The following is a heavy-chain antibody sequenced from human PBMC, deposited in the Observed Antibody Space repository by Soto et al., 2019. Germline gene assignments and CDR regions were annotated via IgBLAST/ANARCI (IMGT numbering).Heavy chain of an antibody. CDR2: IYYSGST. Sequence: NPSETLSLTCTVSGGSISSSSYYWGWIRQPPGKGLEWIGSIYYSGSTYYNPSLKSRVTISVDTSKNQFSLKLSSVTAADTAVYYFAIHLVLLWFGEFREDYGMDVWGQGTMVTVSS. J-gene: IGHJ6*02. CDR1: GGSISSSSYY. V-gene: IGHV4-39*01. D-gene: IGHD3-10*01. CDR3: AIHLVLLWFGEFREDYGMDV.